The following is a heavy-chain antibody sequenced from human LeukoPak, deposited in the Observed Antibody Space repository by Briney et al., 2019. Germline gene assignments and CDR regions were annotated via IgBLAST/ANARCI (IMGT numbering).Heavy chain of an antibody. Sequence: GGSLRLSCAASGFTFSSYAMHWVRQAPGKGLEWVAVISYDGSNKYYADSVKGRFTISRDNAKNSLYLQMNSLRAEDTAVYYCARALPTYYYMDVWGKGTTVTVSS. CDR1: GFTFSSYA. CDR3: ARALPTYYYMDV. CDR2: ISYDGSNK. V-gene: IGHV3-30*04. J-gene: IGHJ6*03. D-gene: IGHD2-2*01.